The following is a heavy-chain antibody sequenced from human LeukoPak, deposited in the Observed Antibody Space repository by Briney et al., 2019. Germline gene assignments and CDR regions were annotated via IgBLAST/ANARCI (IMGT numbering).Heavy chain of an antibody. CDR2: MNPNSGNT. J-gene: IGHJ3*02. CDR1: GYTFTSYD. D-gene: IGHD2-2*01. Sequence: ASVTVSCKASGYTFTSYDINWVRQAAGQGLEWMGWMNPNSGNTGYAQKLQGRVTMTTDTSTSTAYMELRSLRSDDTAVYYCARVYGIVVVPAAITAFDIWGQGTMVTVSS. V-gene: IGHV1-8*01. CDR3: ARVYGIVVVPAAITAFDI.